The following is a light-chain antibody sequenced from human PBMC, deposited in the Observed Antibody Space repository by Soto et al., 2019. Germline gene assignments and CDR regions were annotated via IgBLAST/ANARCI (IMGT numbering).Light chain of an antibody. CDR2: GAS. J-gene: IGKJ1*01. V-gene: IGKV3-20*01. Sequence: EIVLTQSPGTLPLSPGERATLSCRASQSVFNNHIGWYQQKPGQAPRRLLFGASFRATGIPDRFSGSGSGTDFTLTISSLEPEVFAVYYCQQYGSSPTTFGQGTKVEIK. CDR3: QQYGSSPTT. CDR1: QSVFNNH.